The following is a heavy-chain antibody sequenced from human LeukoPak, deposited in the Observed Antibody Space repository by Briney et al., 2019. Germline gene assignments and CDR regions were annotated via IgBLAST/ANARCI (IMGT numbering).Heavy chain of an antibody. J-gene: IGHJ5*02. CDR2: IYYSGST. CDR1: GGSVSSSSYY. V-gene: IGHV4-39*01. CDR3: ARHRPHYDILTGHTLDWFDP. Sequence: SETLSLTCTVSGGSVSSSSYYWGWIRQPPGKGLEWIGSIYYSGSTYYNPSLKSRVTISVDTSKNQFSLKLSSVTAADTAVYYCARHRPHYDILTGHTLDWFDPWGQGTLVTVSS. D-gene: IGHD3-9*01.